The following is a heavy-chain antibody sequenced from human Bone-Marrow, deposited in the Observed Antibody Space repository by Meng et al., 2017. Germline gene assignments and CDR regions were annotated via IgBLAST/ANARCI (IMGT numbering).Heavy chain of an antibody. V-gene: IGHV3-7*01. CDR1: GFTFSSYW. D-gene: IGHD3-16*01. CDR2: IKQDGSEK. Sequence: GGSLRLSCAASGFTFSSYWMSWVRQAPGKGLEWVANIKQDGSEKYYVDSVKGRFTISRDNAKNSLYLQMNSLRAEDTAVYYCARDLGGGFNYYYGMDVWGQGTMVTVSS. CDR3: ARDLGGGFNYYYGMDV. J-gene: IGHJ6*02.